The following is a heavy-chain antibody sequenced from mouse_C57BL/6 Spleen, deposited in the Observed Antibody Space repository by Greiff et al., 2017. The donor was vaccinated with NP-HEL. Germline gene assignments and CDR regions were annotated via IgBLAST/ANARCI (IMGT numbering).Heavy chain of an antibody. Sequence: QVQLVESGAELVKPGASVKISCKASGYAFSSYWMNWVKQRPGKGLEWIGQIYPGDGDTNYNGKFKGKATLTADKSSSTAYMQLSSLTSEDSAVYFCARWGDYPAWFAYWGQGTLVTVSA. D-gene: IGHD2-4*01. CDR2: IYPGDGDT. CDR1: GYAFSSYW. V-gene: IGHV1-80*01. CDR3: ARWGDYPAWFAY. J-gene: IGHJ3*01.